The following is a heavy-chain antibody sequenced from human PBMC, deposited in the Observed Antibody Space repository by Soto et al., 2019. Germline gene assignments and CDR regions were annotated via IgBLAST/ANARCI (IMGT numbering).Heavy chain of an antibody. CDR2: ISSSSSYI. CDR3: ARGMIAAGNN. Sequence: EVQLVESGGGLVKPGGSLRLSCAASGFTFSSYSMNWVRQAPGKGLDWVSSISSSSSYIYYADSVKGRFTISRDNAKNSLYLQMNSLRAEDTAVSYCARGMIAAGNNWGQGTLVTVSS. V-gene: IGHV3-21*01. CDR1: GFTFSSYS. J-gene: IGHJ4*02. D-gene: IGHD6-13*01.